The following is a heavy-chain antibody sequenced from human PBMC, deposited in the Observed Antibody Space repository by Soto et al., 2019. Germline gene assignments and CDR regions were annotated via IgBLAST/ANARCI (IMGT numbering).Heavy chain of an antibody. CDR1: GFTFSSYA. Sequence: EVQLLESGGGLVQPGGSLRLSCAASGFTFSSYAMSWVRQAPGKGLEWVSAISGSGGSTYYADSVKGRFTISRDNSKNAMYLPMNSLRDEDTAVYYCAKGRGYCSSTSCYVGSDYWGQGTLVTVSS. CDR3: AKGRGYCSSTSCYVGSDY. CDR2: ISGSGGST. J-gene: IGHJ4*02. D-gene: IGHD2-2*01. V-gene: IGHV3-23*01.